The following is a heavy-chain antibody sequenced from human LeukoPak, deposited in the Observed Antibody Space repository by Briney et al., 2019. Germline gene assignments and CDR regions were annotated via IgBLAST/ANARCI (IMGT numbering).Heavy chain of an antibody. D-gene: IGHD6-19*01. J-gene: IGHJ4*02. V-gene: IGHV3-23*01. CDR2: ISGSGGST. CDR1: GFTFDSYV. Sequence: GGSLRLSCAASGFTFDSYVMSWVRQAPGKGLEWVSAISGSGGSTYYADSVKGRFTISRDNSKNTLYLQMNSLRAEDTALYYCAKDIKKKQAVAGYYFDYWGQGTLVTVSP. CDR3: AKDIKKKQAVAGYYFDY.